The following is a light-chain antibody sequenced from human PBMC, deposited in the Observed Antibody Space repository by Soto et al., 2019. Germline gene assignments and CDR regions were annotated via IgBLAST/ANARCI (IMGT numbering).Light chain of an antibody. CDR3: QQYNNWPYT. CDR2: GAS. V-gene: IGKV3-15*01. J-gene: IGKJ2*01. Sequence: EIVMTQSPATLSVSPGERATLSCRASQRFSSNLAWYQQKPGQAPRLLIYGASPRATGIPARFSGSGSGTEFTLTISSLQSEDFAVYYCQQYNNWPYTFGQGTKLEIK. CDR1: QRFSSN.